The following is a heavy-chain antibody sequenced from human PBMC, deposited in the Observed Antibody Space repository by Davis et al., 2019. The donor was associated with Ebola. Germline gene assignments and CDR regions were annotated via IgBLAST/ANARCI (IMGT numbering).Heavy chain of an antibody. CDR1: GYTFTSYG. D-gene: IGHD5-18*01. CDR2: IIPIFGTA. V-gene: IGHV1-69*13. CDR3: ARDRNLQLWGYYFDY. Sequence: SVKVSCKASGYTFTSYGISWVRQAPGQGLEWMGGIIPIFGTANYAQKFQGRVTITADESTSTAYMELSSLRSEDTAVYYCARDRNLQLWGYYFDYWGQGTLVTVSS. J-gene: IGHJ4*02.